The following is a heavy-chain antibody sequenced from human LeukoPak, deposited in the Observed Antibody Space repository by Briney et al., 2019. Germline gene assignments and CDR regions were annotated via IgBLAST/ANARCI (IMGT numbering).Heavy chain of an antibody. CDR3: AKDGNWARFED. V-gene: IGHV3-23*01. J-gene: IGHJ4*02. Sequence: GGSLRLSCAASGFIFSHYGMNWVRQAPGKGLEWVSGITSRSTTYYADSVKGRFTISRDNSKNMVWMQINSPTAEDTATYYCAKDGNWARFEDWGQGTLVTVSS. D-gene: IGHD7-27*01. CDR2: ITSRSTT. CDR1: GFIFSHYG.